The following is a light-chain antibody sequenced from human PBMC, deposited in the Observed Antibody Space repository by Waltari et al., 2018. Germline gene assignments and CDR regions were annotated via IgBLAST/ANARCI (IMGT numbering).Light chain of an antibody. Sequence: QSALTQPASVSGSPGQSITISCTGTSSDVGGYNYVSWYQQHPGKAPKLMIFDVSKRPEGVSHRFSGSKSGSTASLTISGLQAEDEADFYCNSYTSSSTWVFGGGTKLTVL. CDR1: SSDVGGYNY. CDR3: NSYTSSSTWV. J-gene: IGLJ3*02. V-gene: IGLV2-14*01. CDR2: DVS.